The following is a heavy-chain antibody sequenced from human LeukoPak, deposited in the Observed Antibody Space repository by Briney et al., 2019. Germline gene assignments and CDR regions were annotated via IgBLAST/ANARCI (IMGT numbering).Heavy chain of an antibody. V-gene: IGHV3-48*04. CDR2: ITGNSDTI. CDR1: DFPFNPYT. Sequence: GGSLRLSCTASDFPFNPYTMHWVRQAPGKGLEWISYITGNSDTIYYADSVEGRFTNSRDNAKKSLFLQMSSLRAEDTALYYCTRDSAVVAFDVWGQGTLVSVSS. J-gene: IGHJ3*01. CDR3: TRDSAVVAFDV. D-gene: IGHD6-6*01.